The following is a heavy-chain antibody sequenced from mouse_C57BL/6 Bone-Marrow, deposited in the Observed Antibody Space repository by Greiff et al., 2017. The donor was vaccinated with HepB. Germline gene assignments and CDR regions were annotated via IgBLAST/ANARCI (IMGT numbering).Heavy chain of an antibody. V-gene: IGHV1-59*01. CDR1: GYTFTSYW. Sequence: VKLQESGAELVRPGTSVKLSCKASGYTFTSYWMHWVKQRPGQGLEWIGVIDPSDSYTNYNQKFKGKATLTVDTSSSTAYMQLSSLTSEDSAVYYCARSGLRRAYFDYWGQGTTLTGSS. J-gene: IGHJ2*01. CDR3: ARSGLRRAYFDY. D-gene: IGHD2-2*01. CDR2: IDPSDSYT.